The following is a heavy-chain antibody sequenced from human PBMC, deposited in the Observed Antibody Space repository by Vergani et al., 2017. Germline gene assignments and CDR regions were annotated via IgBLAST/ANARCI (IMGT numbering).Heavy chain of an antibody. Sequence: VQLLESGGGLVQPGGSLRLSCAASGFTFSFSGMQWVRQGPGKGLEWVAFIKNDESRKNCAESLKDRFTISRDNSKNMLYLQMNNLRPEDTAVYYCAKAPYADYGYFQSWGQGTLVTVSS. CDR3: AKAPYADYGYFQS. V-gene: IGHV3-30*02. CDR2: IKNDESRK. D-gene: IGHD4-17*01. J-gene: IGHJ4*02. CDR1: GFTFSFSG.